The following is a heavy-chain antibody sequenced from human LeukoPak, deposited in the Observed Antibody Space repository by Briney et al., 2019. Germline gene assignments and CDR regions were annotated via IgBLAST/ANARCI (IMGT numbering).Heavy chain of an antibody. Sequence: GGSLRLSCAVSGFTFSAYSMNWVRQAPGKGLEWVSYISSSGSTIYYADSVKGRFTISRDNSKNTLYLQMNSLRADDTAVYYCAKSGYNRFDYWGQGTLVTVSS. CDR3: AKSGYNRFDY. J-gene: IGHJ4*02. CDR1: GFTFSAYS. D-gene: IGHD5-24*01. V-gene: IGHV3-48*01. CDR2: ISSSGSTI.